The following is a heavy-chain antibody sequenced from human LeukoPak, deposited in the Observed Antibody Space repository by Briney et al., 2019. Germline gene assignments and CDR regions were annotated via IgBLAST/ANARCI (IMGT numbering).Heavy chain of an antibody. CDR3: VRDSTYPYYGMDV. CDR1: GFTFSDYY. D-gene: IGHD5/OR15-5a*01. CDR2: ISSSGSTI. V-gene: IGHV3-11*01. J-gene: IGHJ6*02. Sequence: PGGSLRLSCAASGFTFSDYYMSWIRQAPGEGLEWVSYISSSGSTIYYADSVKGRFTISRDNAKNSLYLQMNSLRAEDTAVYYCVRDSTYPYYGMDVWGQGTTVTVSS.